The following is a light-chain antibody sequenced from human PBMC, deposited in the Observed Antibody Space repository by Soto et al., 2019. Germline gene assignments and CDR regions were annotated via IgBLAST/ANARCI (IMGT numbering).Light chain of an antibody. CDR2: GAS. V-gene: IGKV3-15*01. J-gene: IGKJ5*01. CDR3: QQYNYWPPIP. Sequence: EIVMTQSPATLSVSPGERATLSCRASQSVSGNLAWYQQKPGQAPRLLIYGASDRATGIPARFSGSGSGTEFTLTISSLQSEHFAVYYWQQYNYWPPIPFGQGTRLEIK. CDR1: QSVSGN.